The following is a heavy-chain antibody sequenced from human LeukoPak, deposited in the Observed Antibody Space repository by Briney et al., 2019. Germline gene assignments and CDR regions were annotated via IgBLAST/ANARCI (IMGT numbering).Heavy chain of an antibody. Sequence: PSETLSLTCTFSGGSISSYYWSWIRQPPGKGLEWIGYISYSGSTNYNPSLKSRVTISVDTSKNQFSLKLSSVTAADTAVYYCARHRDGHFYDYWGQGTLVNVSS. D-gene: IGHD5-24*01. CDR3: ARHRDGHFYDY. J-gene: IGHJ4*02. CDR1: GGSISSYY. V-gene: IGHV4-59*08. CDR2: ISYSGST.